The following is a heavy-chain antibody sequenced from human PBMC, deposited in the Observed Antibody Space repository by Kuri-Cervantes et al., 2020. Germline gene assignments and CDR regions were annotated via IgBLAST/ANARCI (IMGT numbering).Heavy chain of an antibody. V-gene: IGHV3-21*01. Sequence: LSLTCAASGFTFSSYSMNWVRQAPGKGLEWVSSISSSSSYIYYADSVKGRFTISRDNAKNSLYLQMNSLRAEDTAVYYCARPYDFWSGYEGWGQGTLVTVSS. J-gene: IGHJ4*02. CDR2: ISSSSSYI. CDR1: GFTFSSYS. CDR3: ARPYDFWSGYEG. D-gene: IGHD3-3*01.